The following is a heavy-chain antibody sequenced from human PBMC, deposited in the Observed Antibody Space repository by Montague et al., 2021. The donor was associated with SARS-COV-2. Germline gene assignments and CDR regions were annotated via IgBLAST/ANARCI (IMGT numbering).Heavy chain of an antibody. V-gene: IGHV4-39*01. J-gene: IGHJ4*02. CDR1: GGSFSSGDSY. Sequence: SETLSLTCSVSGGSFSSGDSYWGWLRQVPGKGLEWIGDLHYAGSAYYNPSLRSRVTISADTSKNQFSLKLNSVTAADTAVYYCVATYNSNWYYFDYWGQGTLVTVSS. CDR3: VATYNSNWYYFDY. CDR2: LHYAGSA. D-gene: IGHD6-13*01.